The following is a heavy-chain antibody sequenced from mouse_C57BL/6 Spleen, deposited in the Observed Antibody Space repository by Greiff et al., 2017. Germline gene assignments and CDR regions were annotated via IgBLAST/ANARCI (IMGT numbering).Heavy chain of an antibody. D-gene: IGHD1-1*01. J-gene: IGHJ2*01. V-gene: IGHV5-4*01. CDR2: ISDGGSYT. Sequence: EVQVVESGGGLVKPGGSLKLSCAASGFTFSSYAMSWVRQTPEKRLEWVATISDGGSYTYYPDNVKGRFTISRDNAKNNLYLQMSHLKSEDTAMYYCARGGYGSSYGFDYWGQGTTLTVSS. CDR3: ARGGYGSSYGFDY. CDR1: GFTFSSYA.